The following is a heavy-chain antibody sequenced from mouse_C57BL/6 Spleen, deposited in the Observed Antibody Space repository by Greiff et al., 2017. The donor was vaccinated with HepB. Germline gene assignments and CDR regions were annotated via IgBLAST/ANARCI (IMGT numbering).Heavy chain of an antibody. Sequence: VQLQQSGAELVRPGTSVKLSCKASGYTFTSYWMHWVKQRPGQGLEWIGVIDPSDSYTNYNQKFKGKATLTVDTSSSTAYMQLSSLTSEDSAVYYCARWNLGAYYYAMDYWGQGTSVTVSS. J-gene: IGHJ4*01. V-gene: IGHV1-59*01. CDR3: ARWNLGAYYYAMDY. CDR1: GYTFTSYW. D-gene: IGHD3-1*01. CDR2: IDPSDSYT.